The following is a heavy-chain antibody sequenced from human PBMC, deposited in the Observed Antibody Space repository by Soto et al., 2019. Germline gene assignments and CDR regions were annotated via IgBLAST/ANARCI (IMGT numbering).Heavy chain of an antibody. CDR3: IQSRCGGDCLQSYASYYYYGMDV. Sequence: QITLKESGPTLVKPTQTLTLTCTFSAFSLSTGGVGVGWIRQPPGKALEWLALIYWDDDKCYSPSLRSRLTITKDTSNNQVVLTMTNMDPVETATYYCIQSRCGGDCLQSYASYYYYGMDVWGQGTTVTVSS. CDR2: IYWDDDK. D-gene: IGHD2-21*02. J-gene: IGHJ6*02. V-gene: IGHV2-5*02. CDR1: AFSLSTGGVG.